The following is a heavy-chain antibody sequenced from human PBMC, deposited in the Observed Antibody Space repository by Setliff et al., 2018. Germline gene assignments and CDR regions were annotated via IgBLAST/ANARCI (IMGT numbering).Heavy chain of an antibody. CDR1: GFTISGYA. V-gene: IGHV3-23*03. D-gene: IGHD3-10*01. CDR3: FGAGTCSY. J-gene: IGHJ4*02. CDR2: ISSDAGSI. Sequence: GGSLRLSCVGSGFTISGYAMTWVRLAPGKGLEWVSIISSDAGSIYYANSVKGRFTISRDNSKNSLSLQMNSLRTEDTAVYYCFGAGTCSYWGQGTLVTVSS.